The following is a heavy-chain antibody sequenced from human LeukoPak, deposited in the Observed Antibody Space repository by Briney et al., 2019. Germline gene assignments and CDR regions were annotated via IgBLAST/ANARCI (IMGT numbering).Heavy chain of an antibody. CDR1: GYRFTSYW. Sequence: GESLKISRKGSGYRFTSYWTGWVRQLPGKGLKWMGIIYPGNSNTRYKTSFQAHVTISADESINNAYLQWSSLRAADTAMCDCGWFYDSKDADFDHGGQGTVVTVSS. D-gene: IGHD3-22*01. CDR2: IYPGNSNT. J-gene: IGHJ4*02. CDR3: GWFYDSKDADFDH. V-gene: IGHV5-51*01.